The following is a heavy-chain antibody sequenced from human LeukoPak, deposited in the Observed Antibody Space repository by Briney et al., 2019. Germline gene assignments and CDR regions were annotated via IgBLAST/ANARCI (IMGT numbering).Heavy chain of an antibody. Sequence: ASVKVSCKASGYTFTTYGISWVRQAPGQGLEWMGWISAYNGNTNYAQKLQGRVTMTTDTSTSTAYMELRSLRSDDTAVYYCARDALEASGYYYGMDVWGQGTTVTVSS. V-gene: IGHV1-18*01. D-gene: IGHD1-1*01. J-gene: IGHJ6*02. CDR1: GYTFTTYG. CDR2: ISAYNGNT. CDR3: ARDALEASGYYYGMDV.